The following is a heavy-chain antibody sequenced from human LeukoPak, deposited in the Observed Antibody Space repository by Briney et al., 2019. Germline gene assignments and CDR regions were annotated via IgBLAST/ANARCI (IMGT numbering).Heavy chain of an antibody. CDR1: GYTFTGYY. V-gene: IGHV1-2*02. CDR2: INPNSGGT. Sequence: ASVKVSCKASGYTFTGYYMHWVRQAPGPGLEWMGWINPNSGGTNYAQTFQGRVTMTRDTSISTAYMELSRLRSDDTAVYYCAPHQVAAAGTVPWGQGTLVTVSS. D-gene: IGHD6-13*01. CDR3: APHQVAAAGTVP. J-gene: IGHJ5*02.